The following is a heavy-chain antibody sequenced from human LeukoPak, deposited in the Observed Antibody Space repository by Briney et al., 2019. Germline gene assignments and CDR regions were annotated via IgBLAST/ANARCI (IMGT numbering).Heavy chain of an antibody. CDR1: GYTFTSYD. J-gene: IGHJ6*03. V-gene: IGHV1-8*03. D-gene: IGHD3-3*01. Sequence: ASVKVSCKASGYTFTSYDINWVRQATGQGLEWMGWMNPNSGNTGYAQKFQGRVTITRNTSISTAYMELSSLRSEDTAVYYCARGRPYDFWSGYVPLDYYYYYMDVWGKGTTVTVPS. CDR2: MNPNSGNT. CDR3: ARGRPYDFWSGYVPLDYYYYYMDV.